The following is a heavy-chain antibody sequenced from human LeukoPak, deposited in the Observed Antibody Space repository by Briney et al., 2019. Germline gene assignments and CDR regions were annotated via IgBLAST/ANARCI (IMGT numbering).Heavy chain of an antibody. CDR1: GFTFSSYA. D-gene: IGHD2-2*01. CDR3: VKDPHCSSTSCLDYYGMDV. Sequence: GGSLRLSCSASGFTFSSYAMHWVRQAPGKGLEYVSAISSNGGSTYYADSVKGRFTISRDNSKNTLYLQMSSLRAEDTAVYYCVKDPHCSSTSCLDYYGMDVWGQGTTVTVSS. CDR2: ISSNGGST. V-gene: IGHV3-64D*06. J-gene: IGHJ6*02.